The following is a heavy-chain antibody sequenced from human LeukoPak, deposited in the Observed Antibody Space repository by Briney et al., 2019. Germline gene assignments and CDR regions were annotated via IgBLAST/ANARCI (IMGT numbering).Heavy chain of an antibody. CDR3: VKEVSFGEMGGDI. CDR2: IKSDGSEK. Sequence: GGSLRLSCAASGFIFSNYGMHWVRQTPGKGLEWVTFIKSDGSEKDYADSVKGRFTISRDNSKSTLYLQMNSLRAEDMALYHCVKEVSFGEMGGDIWGQGTLVTVSS. V-gene: IGHV3-30*02. CDR1: GFIFSNYG. D-gene: IGHD3-16*01. J-gene: IGHJ4*02.